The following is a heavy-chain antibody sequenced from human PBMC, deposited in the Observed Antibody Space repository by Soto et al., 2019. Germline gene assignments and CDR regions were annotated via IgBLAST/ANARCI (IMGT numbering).Heavy chain of an antibody. V-gene: IGHV3-48*03. J-gene: IGHJ6*02. CDR3: ARNRAIVVYGMDV. CDR2: ISSSGSTI. CDR1: GFTFSSYE. D-gene: IGHD2-15*01. Sequence: GGSLRLSCAASGFTFSSYEMNWVRQAPGKGLEWVSYISSSGSTIYYADSVKGRFTISRDNAKNSLYLQMNSLRAEDTAVYYCARNRAIVVYGMDVWGQGTTVTVSS.